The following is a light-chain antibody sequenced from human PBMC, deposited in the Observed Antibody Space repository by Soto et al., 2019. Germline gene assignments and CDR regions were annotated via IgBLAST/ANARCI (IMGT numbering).Light chain of an antibody. J-gene: IGLJ1*01. CDR1: SSDVGIYNY. V-gene: IGLV2-14*01. Sequence: QSALTQPASVSGSPGQSIAISCTGSSSDVGIYNYVSWYQQHSGNVPKLIIYEVTNRPSGVSNRFSGSKSGNTASLTISGLQAEDEADYYCSSYITSSTRVFGTGTKVTVL. CDR2: EVT. CDR3: SSYITSSTRV.